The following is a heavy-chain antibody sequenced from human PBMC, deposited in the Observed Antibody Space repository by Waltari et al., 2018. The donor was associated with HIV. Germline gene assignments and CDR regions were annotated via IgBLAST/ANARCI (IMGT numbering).Heavy chain of an antibody. V-gene: IGHV3-7*01. CDR3: ARDVMFGGMDV. Sequence: EVQLVESGGGLVQPGGSLRLSCAASGFTFSSYWMSWVRQAPGKGRGWVANIKQDVSEKDYVDSVKGRVTSARDNAKNSLYLQMNSLRAGDTAMYYCARDVMFGGMDVWGQGTTVTVSS. CDR1: GFTFSSYW. D-gene: IGHD3-10*02. CDR2: IKQDVSEK. J-gene: IGHJ6*02.